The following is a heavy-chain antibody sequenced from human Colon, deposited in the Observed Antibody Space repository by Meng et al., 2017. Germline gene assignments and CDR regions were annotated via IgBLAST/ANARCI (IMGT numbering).Heavy chain of an antibody. J-gene: IGHJ4*02. CDR2: IYFSGTT. D-gene: IGHD2-15*01. Sequence: SETLSLTCTVSGDSISPNYWSWIRQPPAKGLEWSGYIYFSGTTSYNPSLKSRVTLSMGTSKNQFSLRLTSVTAAETTVYYCARAPRASGTFLIFDYWGQGILVTVSS. V-gene: IGHV4-59*01. CDR1: GDSISPNY. CDR3: ARAPRASGTFLIFDY.